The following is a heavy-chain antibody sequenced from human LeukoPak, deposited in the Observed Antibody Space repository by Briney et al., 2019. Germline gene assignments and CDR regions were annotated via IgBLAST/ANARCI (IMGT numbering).Heavy chain of an antibody. Sequence: SETLSLTCTASGGSISSGGYSWSWIRQHPGKGLEWIGYIYYSGSTYYNPSLKTPVTIAVATSKNQSSLQLSSVTAADTAVYYCARVYIAAPTVDYWGQGTLVTVSS. V-gene: IGHV4-31*01. CDR1: GGSISSGGYS. CDR3: ARVYIAAPTVDY. J-gene: IGHJ4*02. CDR2: IYYSGST. D-gene: IGHD6-13*01.